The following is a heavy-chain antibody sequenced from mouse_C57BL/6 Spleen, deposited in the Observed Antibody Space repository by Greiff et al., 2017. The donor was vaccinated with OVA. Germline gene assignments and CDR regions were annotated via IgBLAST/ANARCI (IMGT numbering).Heavy chain of an antibody. CDR3: ARRISDYYGSSSYYFDY. J-gene: IGHJ2*01. Sequence: QVQLQQPGAELVKPGASVKMSCKASGYTFTSYWMHWVKQRPGQGLEWIGVIDPSDSYTNYNQKFKGKATLTVDTSSSTAYMQLSSLTSEDSAVYYCARRISDYYGSSSYYFDYWGQGTTLTVSS. CDR1: GYTFTSYW. V-gene: IGHV1-59*01. D-gene: IGHD1-1*01. CDR2: IDPSDSYT.